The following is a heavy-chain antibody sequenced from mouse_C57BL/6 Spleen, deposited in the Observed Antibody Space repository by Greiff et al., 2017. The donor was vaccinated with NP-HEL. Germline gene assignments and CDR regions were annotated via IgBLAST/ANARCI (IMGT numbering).Heavy chain of an antibody. CDR1: GFTFSDYY. CDR3: ARRGDYYGSSYWCFDV. V-gene: IGHV5-16*01. Sequence: EVKLVESEGGLVQPGSSMKLSCTASGFTFSDYYMAWVRQVPEKGLEWVANINYDGSSTYYLDSLKSRFIISRDNAKNILYLQMSSLKSEDTATYYCARRGDYYGSSYWCFDVWGTGTTVTGSS. D-gene: IGHD1-1*01. CDR2: INYDGSST. J-gene: IGHJ1*03.